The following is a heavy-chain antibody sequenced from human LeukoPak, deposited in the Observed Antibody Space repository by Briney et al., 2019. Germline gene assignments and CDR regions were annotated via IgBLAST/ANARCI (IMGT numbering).Heavy chain of an antibody. CDR1: GFTVSSNY. CDR3: AKGIYSSGWSYFDY. Sequence: GGSLRLSCAASGFTVSSNYMSWVRQAPGKGLEWVSTLSGSGITTYYADSVTGRFTISRDNSKNTLYLQMNSLRAEDTAVYYCAKGIYSSGWSYFDYWGHGTLVTVSS. D-gene: IGHD6-19*01. V-gene: IGHV3-23*01. CDR2: LSGSGITT. J-gene: IGHJ4*01.